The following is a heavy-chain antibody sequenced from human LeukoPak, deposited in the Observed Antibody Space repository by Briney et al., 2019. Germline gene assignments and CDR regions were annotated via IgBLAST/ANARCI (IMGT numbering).Heavy chain of an antibody. V-gene: IGHV3-21*01. J-gene: IGHJ4*02. CDR1: GFTFSSYS. D-gene: IGHD3-10*01. CDR3: AKHYMGSSYNHGLDC. CDR2: ISSSSSYI. Sequence: GGSLRLSCAASGFTFSSYSMNWVRQAPGKGLEWVSSISSSSSYIYYADSVKGRFTISRDNAKNSLYLQMNSLRAEDTALYYCAKHYMGSSYNHGLDCWGQGTLVTVSS.